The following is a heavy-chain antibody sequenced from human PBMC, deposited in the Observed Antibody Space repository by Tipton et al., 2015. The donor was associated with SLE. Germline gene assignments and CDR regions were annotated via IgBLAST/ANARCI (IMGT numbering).Heavy chain of an antibody. CDR3: ARERPDCAVTSCYGFFDS. CDR1: GGSINGYF. V-gene: IGHV4-59*01. CDR2: VHYSGNI. J-gene: IGHJ5*01. D-gene: IGHD2-2*01. Sequence: TLSLTCSVSGGSINGYFWSWIRQPPGKGLEWIGYVHYSGNIKSNPSLKSRVTISVDTSMNHFSLKLNSVTAADTAVYYCARERPDCAVTSCYGFFDSWGQVALVTVSS.